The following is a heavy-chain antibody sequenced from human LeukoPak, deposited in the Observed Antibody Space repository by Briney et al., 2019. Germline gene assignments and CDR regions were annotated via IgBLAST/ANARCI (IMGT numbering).Heavy chain of an antibody. Sequence: ASVKVSCKASGYTFTGYYMHWVRQAPGQGLEWMGWINAYNGNTNYAQKLQGRVTMTTDTSTSTAYMELRSLRSDDTAVYYCASHSSGWYWYYYYGMDVWGQGTTVTVSS. CDR3: ASHSSGWYWYYYYGMDV. V-gene: IGHV1-18*04. CDR1: GYTFTGYY. J-gene: IGHJ6*02. CDR2: INAYNGNT. D-gene: IGHD6-19*01.